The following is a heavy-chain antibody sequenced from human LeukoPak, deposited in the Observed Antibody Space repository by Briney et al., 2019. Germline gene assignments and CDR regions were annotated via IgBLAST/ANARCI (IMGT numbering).Heavy chain of an antibody. CDR3: AREVVGPYDFWSGYYNRWFDP. J-gene: IGHJ5*02. Sequence: PSETLSLTCAVYGGSFSGYYWSWIRQPPGKGLEWIGEINHSGSTNYNPSLKSRVTISVDTSKNQFSLKLSSVTAADTAVYYCAREVVGPYDFWSGYYNRWFDPWGQGTLVTVSS. CDR2: INHSGST. V-gene: IGHV4-34*01. CDR1: GGSFSGYY. D-gene: IGHD3-3*01.